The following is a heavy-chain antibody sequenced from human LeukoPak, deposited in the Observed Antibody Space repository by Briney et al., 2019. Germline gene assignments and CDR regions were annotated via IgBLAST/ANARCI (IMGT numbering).Heavy chain of an antibody. V-gene: IGHV4-61*02. D-gene: IGHD4-17*01. CDR1: GDSISSGNYY. CDR3: ARDYGDFPAYYFDY. J-gene: IGHJ4*02. Sequence: SETLSLTCTVSGDSISSGNYYWNWIRQPAGKGLEWIGRIYKSGSTNYNPSLKSRVTMSMDTSMNQFSLKLRSVTAADTAVYYCARDYGDFPAYYFDYWGRGTLVTVSS. CDR2: IYKSGST.